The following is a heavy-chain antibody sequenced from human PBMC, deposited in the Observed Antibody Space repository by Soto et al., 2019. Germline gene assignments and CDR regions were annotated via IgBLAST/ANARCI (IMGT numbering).Heavy chain of an antibody. CDR1: GGSISSPSYN. CDR2: FFYGGRT. D-gene: IGHD4-17*01. V-gene: IGHV4-39*01. Sequence: QVQLQESGPGLLKPSEILSLTCTVSGGSISSPSYNWGWVRQPPGKGPEWIGSFFYGGRTHYIPSLKSRLAISVDTARSQVSLILTSVTAADTAVYYCTTVASTHFDSWGQGALVTVSS. J-gene: IGHJ4*02. CDR3: TTVASTHFDS.